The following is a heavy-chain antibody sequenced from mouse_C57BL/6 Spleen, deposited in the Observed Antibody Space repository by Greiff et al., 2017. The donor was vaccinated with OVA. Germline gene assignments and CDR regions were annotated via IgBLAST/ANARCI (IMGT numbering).Heavy chain of an antibody. D-gene: IGHD2-10*01. J-gene: IGHJ2*01. V-gene: IGHV1-82*01. Sequence: QVQLQQSGPELVKPGASVKISCKASGYAFSSSWMNWVKQRPGKGLEWIGRIYPGDGDTNYNGKFKGKATLTADKYSSTAYMQLSSLTTKDSAVYFYARGSYYGNYFDYWGQGTTLTVSS. CDR1: GYAFSSSW. CDR3: ARGSYYGNYFDY. CDR2: IYPGDGDT.